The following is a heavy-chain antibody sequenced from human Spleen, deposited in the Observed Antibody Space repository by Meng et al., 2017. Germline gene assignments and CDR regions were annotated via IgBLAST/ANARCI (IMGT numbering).Heavy chain of an antibody. CDR2: ISSRSNYI. V-gene: IGHV3-21*02. CDR3: ARVLGWFDL. Sequence: EVQLVESGGGLVKPGGSLILSCAVSGLTFSSYTMHWVRQARGQGLEWISSISSRSNYIYYADSVKGRFTISRDNAKNSLYLQMDSLRAEDTGVYYCARVLGWFDLWGQGTLVTVSS. CDR1: GLTFSSYT. J-gene: IGHJ5*02.